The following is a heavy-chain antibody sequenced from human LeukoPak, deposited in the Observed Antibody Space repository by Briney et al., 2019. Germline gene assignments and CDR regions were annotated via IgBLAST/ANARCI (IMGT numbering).Heavy chain of an antibody. CDR1: GYSFTSYW. V-gene: IGHV5-10-1*01. CDR3: ARSNRDYYDSSGLRGINYGMDV. CDR2: IDPSDSYT. Sequence: GESLKISCKGSGYSFTSYWISWVRQMPGKGLEWMGRIDPSDSYTNYSPSFQGHVTISADKSISTAYLQWSSLKASDTAMYYCARSNRDYYDSSGLRGINYGMDVWGQGTTVTVSS. J-gene: IGHJ6*02. D-gene: IGHD3-22*01.